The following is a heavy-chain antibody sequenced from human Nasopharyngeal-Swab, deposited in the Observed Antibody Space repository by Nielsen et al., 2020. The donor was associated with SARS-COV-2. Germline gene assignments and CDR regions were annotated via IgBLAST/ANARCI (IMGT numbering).Heavy chain of an antibody. CDR3: EIDSIAARPGPVVD. Sequence: GSLTLSCAVYGGFFSVYYWSWIRQPPGKGLEWIGEINHSGSTNYNPYLKSRVTISVDTSKNQFSLKLSSVTAAATAVYYCEIDSIAARPGPVVDWGQGTLVTVSS. V-gene: IGHV4-34*01. J-gene: IGHJ4*02. CDR1: GGFFSVYY. D-gene: IGHD6-6*01. CDR2: INHSGST.